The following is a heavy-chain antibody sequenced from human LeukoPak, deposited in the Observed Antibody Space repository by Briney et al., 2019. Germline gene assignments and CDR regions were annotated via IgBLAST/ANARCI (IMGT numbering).Heavy chain of an antibody. D-gene: IGHD3-10*01. Sequence: SETLSLTCTVSGGSISSYYWSWIRQPPGKGLEWIGYIYYSGSTNYNPSLKSRVTISVDTSKNQFSLKLSSVTAADTAVYYCGRALGWVRGGRGELFGPWGQGNLVTVSS. J-gene: IGHJ5*02. CDR1: GGSISSYY. V-gene: IGHV4-59*01. CDR2: IYYSGST. CDR3: GRALGWVRGGRGELFGP.